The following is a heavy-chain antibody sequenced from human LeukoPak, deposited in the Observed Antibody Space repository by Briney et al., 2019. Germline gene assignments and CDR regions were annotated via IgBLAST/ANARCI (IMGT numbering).Heavy chain of an antibody. CDR2: ISAYNGNT. CDR3: ARDSPRLLWFGEPNWSDP. CDR1: GYTFTSYG. V-gene: IGHV1-18*04. D-gene: IGHD3-10*01. J-gene: IGHJ5*02. Sequence: ASVKVSCKASGYTFTSYGISWVRQAPGQGLEWMGWISAYNGNTNYAQKLQGRVTMTTDTSTSTAYMELRSLRSDDTAVYYCARDSPRLLWFGEPNWSDPWGQGTLVTVSS.